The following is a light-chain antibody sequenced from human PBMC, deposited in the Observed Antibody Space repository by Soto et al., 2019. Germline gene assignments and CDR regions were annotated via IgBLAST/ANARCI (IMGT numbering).Light chain of an antibody. Sequence: QSVLTQPASVSGSPGQSITIPCTGTSSDIGNYNYVSWYQQHPGKAPKLMISEVSNRPSGVSNRFSGSKSGNTASLTISGLQAEDEADYYCSSYTSTSSYVFGGGTKVTVL. CDR2: EVS. J-gene: IGLJ1*01. CDR3: SSYTSTSSYV. CDR1: SSDIGNYNY. V-gene: IGLV2-14*01.